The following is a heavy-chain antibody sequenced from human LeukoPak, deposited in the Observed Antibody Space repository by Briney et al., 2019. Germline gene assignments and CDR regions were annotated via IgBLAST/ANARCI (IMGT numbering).Heavy chain of an antibody. Sequence: GGSLRLSCAASGFTFSSYSMDWVRQAPGKGLEWVSYISSSSSTIYYADSVKGRFTISRDNAKNSLYLQMNSLRAEDTAVYYCARDHHRRLYDSQARDTFDIWAQGTMVTISS. J-gene: IGHJ3*02. CDR2: ISSSSSTI. V-gene: IGHV3-48*01. CDR1: GFTFSSYS. CDR3: ARDHHRRLYDSQARDTFDI. D-gene: IGHD3-22*01.